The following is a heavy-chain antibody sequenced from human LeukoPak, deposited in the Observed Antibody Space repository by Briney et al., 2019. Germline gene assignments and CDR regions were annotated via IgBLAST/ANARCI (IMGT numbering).Heavy chain of an antibody. D-gene: IGHD7-27*01. J-gene: IGHJ4*02. CDR2: VSYDGSNK. CDR3: ARDNNWGSTHY. V-gene: IGHV3-30-3*01. CDR1: GFTFNTYA. Sequence: PGRSLRPSCAASGFTFNTYAMHWVRQSPGKGLEWVAVVSYDGSNKYYADSVQGRFTISRDNSKNTLYLQMNTLRAEDTAVYYCARDNNWGSTHYWGQGTLVTVSS.